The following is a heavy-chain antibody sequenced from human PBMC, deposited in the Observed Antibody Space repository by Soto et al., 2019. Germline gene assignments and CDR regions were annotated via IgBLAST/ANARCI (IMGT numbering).Heavy chain of an antibody. CDR3: ARGYSIKLWLKRVYWFDP. Sequence: SETLSLTCAVYGGSFSGYYWSWIRQPPGKGLEWIGEINHSGSTNYNPSLKSRVTISVDTSKNQFSLKLSSVTAADTAVYYCARGYSIKLWLKRVYWFDPGGQGPRVTVPS. CDR2: INHSGST. V-gene: IGHV4-34*01. CDR1: GGSFSGYY. D-gene: IGHD5-18*01. J-gene: IGHJ5*02.